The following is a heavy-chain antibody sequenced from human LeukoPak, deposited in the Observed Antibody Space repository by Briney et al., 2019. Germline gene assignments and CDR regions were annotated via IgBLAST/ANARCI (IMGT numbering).Heavy chain of an antibody. CDR3: AREFAYCGGDCSLSQYYFDY. CDR1: GYTLTSYS. Sequence: ASVKVSCKASGYTLTSYSISWVRQAPAQGLEWMGWIGPHNGNTNYAQKLQGRVTMTTDTSTSTAYMELRSLRSDDTAVYYCAREFAYCGGDCSLSQYYFDYWGQGTLVTVSS. J-gene: IGHJ4*02. CDR2: IGPHNGNT. D-gene: IGHD2-21*02. V-gene: IGHV1-18*01.